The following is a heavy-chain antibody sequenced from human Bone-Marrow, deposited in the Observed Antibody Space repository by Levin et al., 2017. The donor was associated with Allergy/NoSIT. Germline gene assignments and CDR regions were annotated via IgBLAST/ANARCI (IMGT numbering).Heavy chain of an antibody. Sequence: VASVKVSCKASGYTFTGYYMHWVRQAPGQGLEWMGRINPNSGGTNYAQKFQGRVTMTRDTSISTAYMELSRLRSDDTAVYYCARVKQWLVLLDYWGQGTLVTVSS. CDR1: GYTFTGYY. J-gene: IGHJ4*02. CDR3: ARVKQWLVLLDY. V-gene: IGHV1-2*06. D-gene: IGHD6-19*01. CDR2: INPNSGGT.